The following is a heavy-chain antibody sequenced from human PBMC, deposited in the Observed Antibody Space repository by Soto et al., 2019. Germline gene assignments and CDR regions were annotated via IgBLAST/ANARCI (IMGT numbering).Heavy chain of an antibody. CDR2: ISAFNGDT. V-gene: IGHV1-18*04. J-gene: IGHJ4*02. Sequence: QVQLVQSGSEVKKPGASVNVSCNAFGYTFTSYGFSWVRQVPGQGLEWLGWISAFNGDTQYAQTMKGRLTVTTDTSTTTVHMQLRSLTPADTAVYYCTREAGWQRMVPYDGDQGTLVSV. CDR1: GYTFTSYG. D-gene: IGHD6-25*01. CDR3: TREAGWQRMVPYD.